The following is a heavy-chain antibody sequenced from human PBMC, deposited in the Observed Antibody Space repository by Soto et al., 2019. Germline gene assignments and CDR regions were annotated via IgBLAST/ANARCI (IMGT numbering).Heavy chain of an antibody. D-gene: IGHD6-19*01. J-gene: IGHJ4*02. Sequence: SVKGSCKASGFTFPSSAVQLGRQARGQRLEWIARIVVGSGNTNYAQKFQERLPISRDSSKNTVSLEMTSLRAEYTAVYYCAKGGRQWLVTSDFNYWGQGALVTVS. CDR1: GFTFPSSA. V-gene: IGHV1-58*01. CDR3: AKGGRQWLVTSDFNY. CDR2: IVVGSGNT.